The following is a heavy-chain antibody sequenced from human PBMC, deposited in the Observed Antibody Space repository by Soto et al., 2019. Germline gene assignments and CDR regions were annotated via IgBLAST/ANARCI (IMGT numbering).Heavy chain of an antibody. CDR3: ARTYVPGIAGFDP. J-gene: IGHJ5*02. V-gene: IGHV3-74*01. Sequence: PGGALRVYGSASGFTFSNYFMHWVRQVPGEGLVWFSRMSGDGKTISYADSVKGRFTISRDNAKNTLYLQMNSLRVEDTAVYYCARTYVPGIAGFDPWGQGTLVTVSS. CDR1: GFTFSNYF. D-gene: IGHD1-1*01. CDR2: MSGDGKTI.